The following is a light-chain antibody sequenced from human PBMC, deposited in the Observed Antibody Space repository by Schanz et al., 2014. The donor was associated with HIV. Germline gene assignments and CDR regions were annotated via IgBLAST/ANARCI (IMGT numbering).Light chain of an antibody. CDR3: QQYNSYSYT. J-gene: IGKJ2*01. Sequence: DIQMTQSPSSQSASVGDRVTITCRASQDIGNDLGWYQQKPGQAPKRLIYAASKLQSGVPSRFIGSGSGTEFTLTISSLQPEDFATYYCQQYNSYSYTFGQGTKLEIK. CDR2: AAS. V-gene: IGKV1-17*01. CDR1: QDIGND.